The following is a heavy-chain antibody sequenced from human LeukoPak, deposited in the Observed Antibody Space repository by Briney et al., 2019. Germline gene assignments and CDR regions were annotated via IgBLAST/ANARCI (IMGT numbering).Heavy chain of an antibody. Sequence: GESLKISCKGSGYSFTSYWICWVRQMPGKGLEWMGIIYPGDSDTRYSPSFQGQVTISADKPISTAYLQWSSLKASDTAMYYCARSEVVVVAATGGLDLWGQGTLVTVSS. CDR2: IYPGDSDT. CDR3: ARSEVVVVAATGGLDL. D-gene: IGHD2-15*01. V-gene: IGHV5-51*04. J-gene: IGHJ1*01. CDR1: GYSFTSYW.